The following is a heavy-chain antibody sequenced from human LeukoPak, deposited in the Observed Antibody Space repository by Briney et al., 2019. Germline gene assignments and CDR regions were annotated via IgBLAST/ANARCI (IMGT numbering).Heavy chain of an antibody. V-gene: IGHV1-2*02. Sequence: GASVKVSCKASGYTFTGYYMHWVRQAPGQGLEWMGWINPNSGGTNYAQKFQGRVTMTRDTSITTAYMELRSLRCDDMAVYYCTKASLAFGTKYFDPWGQGTLVTVSS. CDR3: TKASLAFGTKYFDP. J-gene: IGHJ5*02. CDR1: GYTFTGYY. CDR2: INPNSGGT. D-gene: IGHD3-10*01.